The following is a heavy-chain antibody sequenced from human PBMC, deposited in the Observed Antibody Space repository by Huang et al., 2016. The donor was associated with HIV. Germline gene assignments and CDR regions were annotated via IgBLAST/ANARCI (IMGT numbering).Heavy chain of an antibody. CDR3: ARGGGIQLWLLGYYYMDV. CDR1: GYTFSSFG. D-gene: IGHD5-18*01. Sequence: QVQLVQSGAEVKKPGASVKVSCKASGYTFSSFGISWVRQAPGQGLEWVGWISVYNGNTKLAQKGQGRLTMTTDTSTSTAYMELRSLRSDDTAVYYCARGGGIQLWLLGYYYMDVWGNGTTVTVSS. V-gene: IGHV1-18*01. J-gene: IGHJ6*03. CDR2: ISVYNGNT.